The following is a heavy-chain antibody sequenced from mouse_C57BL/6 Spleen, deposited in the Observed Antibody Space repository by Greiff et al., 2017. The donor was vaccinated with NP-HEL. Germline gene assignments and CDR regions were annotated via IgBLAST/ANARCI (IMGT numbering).Heavy chain of an antibody. Sequence: QVQLQQPGAELVRPGTSVKLSCKASGYTFTSYWMHWVKQRPGQGLEWIGVIDPSDSYTNYNQKFKGKATLTVDTSSSTAYMQLSSLTSEDSAVYYCARSWDCVDYWGQGTTLTVSS. V-gene: IGHV1-59*01. D-gene: IGHD4-1*01. CDR1: GYTFTSYW. CDR2: IDPSDSYT. CDR3: ARSWDCVDY. J-gene: IGHJ2*01.